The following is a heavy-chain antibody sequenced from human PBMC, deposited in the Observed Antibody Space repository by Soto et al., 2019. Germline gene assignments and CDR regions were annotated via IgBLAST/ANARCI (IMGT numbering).Heavy chain of an antibody. D-gene: IGHD6-13*01. Sequence: PGGALRLSCTVSGINVRRNYMSWVRQAPGKGPEWVSVISTDGVTSYADSVKGRFTIFRDNSRNTVNLQMNSLRAEDTDVYFCAASRPIAILNWGQGTLVTVSS. V-gene: IGHV3-66*01. CDR2: ISTDGVT. CDR3: AASRPIAILN. CDR1: GINVRRNY. J-gene: IGHJ4*02.